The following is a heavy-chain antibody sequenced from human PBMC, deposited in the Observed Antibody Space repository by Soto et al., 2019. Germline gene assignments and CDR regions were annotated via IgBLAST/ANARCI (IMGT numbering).Heavy chain of an antibody. V-gene: IGHV1-18*01. CDR2: ISAYNGNT. CDR3: ARSLLPNKMLNIVATDLYYYYGMDV. CDR1: GYTFTSYG. Sequence: ASVKVSCKASGYTFTSYGISWVRQAPGQGLEWMGWISAYNGNTNYAQKLQGRVTMTTDTSTSTAYMELRSLRSDDTAVYYCARSLLPNKMLNIVATDLYYYYGMDVWGQGTTVTVSS. D-gene: IGHD5-12*01. J-gene: IGHJ6*02.